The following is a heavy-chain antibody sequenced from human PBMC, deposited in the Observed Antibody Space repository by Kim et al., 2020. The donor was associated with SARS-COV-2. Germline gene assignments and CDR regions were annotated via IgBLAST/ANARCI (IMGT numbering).Heavy chain of an antibody. Sequence: SETLSLTCAVYGGSFSDYHWTWIRQPPGKGLEWIGQINYSGVTRYNPSLKSRVTISIDTSKNQFSLKVTSLSAADTAVYYCARGSPGFWGQGTLVTVSS. J-gene: IGHJ4*02. CDR3: ARGSPGF. V-gene: IGHV4-34*01. CDR2: INYSGVT. CDR1: GGSFSDYH.